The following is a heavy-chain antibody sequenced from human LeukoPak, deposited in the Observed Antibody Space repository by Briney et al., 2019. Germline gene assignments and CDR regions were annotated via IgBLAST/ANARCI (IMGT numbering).Heavy chain of an antibody. Sequence: GASVKVSCKSSGGTFSSYAISWVRQARGQGLEWMGGIIYIFGTANYAQKFQGRVTITADKSTSTAYMELSSLRSEDTAVYYCARVRNWNDEPVNDGFDIWGQGTMVTVSS. CDR2: IIYIFGTA. J-gene: IGHJ3*02. CDR3: ARVRNWNDEPVNDGFDI. V-gene: IGHV1-69*06. CDR1: GGTFSSYA. D-gene: IGHD1-1*01.